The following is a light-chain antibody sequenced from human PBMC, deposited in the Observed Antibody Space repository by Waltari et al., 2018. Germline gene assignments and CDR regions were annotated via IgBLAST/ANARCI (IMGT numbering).Light chain of an antibody. CDR3: LQDYGYPLT. J-gene: IGKJ4*01. V-gene: IGKV1-6*01. CDR2: GAS. CDR1: EGVRSE. Sequence: AIQMTQSPSSLSASVRDRVPITCRASEGVRSEFAWYQQKPGKVPKLLIYGASSLQSGVPSRFSGSGSGTDFTLTISSLQPEDFATYYCLQDYGYPLTFGGGTKVEVK.